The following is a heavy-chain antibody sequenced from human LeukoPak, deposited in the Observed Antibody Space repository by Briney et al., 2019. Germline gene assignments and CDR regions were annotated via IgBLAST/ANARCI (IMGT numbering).Heavy chain of an antibody. J-gene: IGHJ4*02. V-gene: IGHV3-21*01. Sequence: GGSLRLSCAASGFTFSSYSMNWVRQAPGKGLEWVSSISSSSGYIYYADSVKGRFTISRDNAKNSLDLQMNSLRAEDTAVYYCARRKEVQTTFDYWGQGTLVTVSS. CDR1: GFTFSSYS. CDR2: ISSSSGYI. CDR3: ARRKEVQTTFDY. D-gene: IGHD4/OR15-4a*01.